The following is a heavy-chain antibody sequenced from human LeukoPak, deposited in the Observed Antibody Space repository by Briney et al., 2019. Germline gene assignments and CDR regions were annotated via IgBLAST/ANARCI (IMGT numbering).Heavy chain of an antibody. CDR3: ARRMGLLWFGQLSEYYFDY. V-gene: IGHV4-34*01. CDR1: GGSFSGYY. Sequence: SQTLSLTCAVYGGSFSGYYWSWIRQPPGEGLEWIGEINHSGSTNYNPSLKSRVTISVDTSKNQFSLKLSSVTAADTAVYYCARRMGLLWFGQLSEYYFDYWGQGTLVTVSS. CDR2: INHSGST. J-gene: IGHJ4*02. D-gene: IGHD3-10*01.